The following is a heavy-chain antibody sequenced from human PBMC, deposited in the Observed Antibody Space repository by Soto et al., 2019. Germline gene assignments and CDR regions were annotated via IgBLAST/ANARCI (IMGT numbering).Heavy chain of an antibody. V-gene: IGHV3-23*01. Sequence: GGSLRLSCAASGFTFSSYAMSWVRQAPGKGLEWVSAISGSGGSTYYADSVKGRFTISRDNSKNTLYLQMNSLRAEDTAVYYCAKDLREYCSGGSCYSYFDYWGQGTLVTVSS. D-gene: IGHD2-15*01. CDR2: ISGSGGST. CDR3: AKDLREYCSGGSCYSYFDY. CDR1: GFTFSSYA. J-gene: IGHJ4*02.